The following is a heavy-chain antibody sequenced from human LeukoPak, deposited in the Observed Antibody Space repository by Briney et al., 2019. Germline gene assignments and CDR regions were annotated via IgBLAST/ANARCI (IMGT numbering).Heavy chain of an antibody. Sequence: GGSLRLSCAASGFTFSSYGMHWVRQAPGKGLEWVAFIRYDGSNKYYADSVKGRFTISRDNSKNTLYLQMNSLRVEDTAVYYCAKDQNFVGWGDGYNSWFDYWGQGTLVTVSS. CDR2: IRYDGSNK. CDR1: GFTFSSYG. J-gene: IGHJ4*02. CDR3: AKDQNFVGWGDGYNSWFDY. D-gene: IGHD5-24*01. V-gene: IGHV3-30*02.